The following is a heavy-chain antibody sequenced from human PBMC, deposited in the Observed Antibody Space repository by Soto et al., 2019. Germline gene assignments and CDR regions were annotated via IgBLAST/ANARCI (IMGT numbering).Heavy chain of an antibody. Sequence: QVQVVESVGNIVQPGTSLRLSCAASGFAFTNYGIHWVRQAPGKGLEWVAHISNDGSKKFYADSVKGRFTISRDNSENTVYLPRTSLRPDDTAVFYFARDVAMPTGSGLGYWGAGTPVTFSS. CDR1: GFAFTNYG. D-gene: IGHD3-10*01. V-gene: IGHV3-30*03. CDR3: ARDVAMPTGSGLGY. J-gene: IGHJ4*02. CDR2: ISNDGSKK.